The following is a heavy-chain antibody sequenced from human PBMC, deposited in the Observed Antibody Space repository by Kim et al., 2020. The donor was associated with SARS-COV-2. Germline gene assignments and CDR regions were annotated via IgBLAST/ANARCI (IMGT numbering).Heavy chain of an antibody. J-gene: IGHJ4*02. Sequence: GGSLRLSCAASGFTFDDYAMHWVRQAPGKGLEWFLVFSGNRVALGDVAPVRARFTCTKENSKNTLNWQLTDLRTETTPLISLAKVKQQVVWGSRSRGQGT. CDR2: FSGNRVAL. V-gene: IGHV3-9*01. D-gene: IGHD3-16*01. CDR1: GFTFDDYA. CDR3: AKVKQQVVWGSRS.